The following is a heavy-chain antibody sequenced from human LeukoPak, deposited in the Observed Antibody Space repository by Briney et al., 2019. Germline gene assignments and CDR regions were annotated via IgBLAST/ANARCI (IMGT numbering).Heavy chain of an antibody. J-gene: IGHJ4*02. CDR2: IKQDGSEK. CDR1: GFTFSSYG. Sequence: GGSLRLSCAASGFTFSSYGMSGVRQAPGKGLEWVANIKQDGSEKYYVYSVKGRFTISRDNAKNSLYLQMNSLRAEDTAVYYCARDRAGGNPSPLIDWGQGTLVTVSS. D-gene: IGHD4-23*01. V-gene: IGHV3-7*01. CDR3: ARDRAGGNPSPLID.